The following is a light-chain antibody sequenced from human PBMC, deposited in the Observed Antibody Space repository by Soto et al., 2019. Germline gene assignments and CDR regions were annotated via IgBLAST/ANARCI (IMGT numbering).Light chain of an antibody. CDR3: QNYNSYSEA. V-gene: IGKV1-5*03. CDR2: KAS. Sequence: DILMTQSPSTLSGSVGDRVTITCRASQTISSWLAWYQQKPGKAPKLLIYKASTFKSGVPSRFSGSGSGTEFPLTISSLQPDDFATYYCQNYNSYSEAFGQGTKIELK. CDR1: QTISSW. J-gene: IGKJ1*01.